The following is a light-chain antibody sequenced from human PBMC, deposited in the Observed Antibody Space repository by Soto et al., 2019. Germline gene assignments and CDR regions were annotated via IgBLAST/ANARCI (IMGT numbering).Light chain of an antibody. CDR2: GAS. Sequence: EIVLTQSPVTLSLSLGERATLSCRASQALSSDLAWYQQRPCQAPRLRIYGASARSTGLPARFSGSGSETEFTLTISSLQSEDFALYSCQQYSSWPWTFGQGTRVDIK. CDR1: QALSSD. V-gene: IGKV3-15*01. J-gene: IGKJ1*01. CDR3: QQYSSWPWT.